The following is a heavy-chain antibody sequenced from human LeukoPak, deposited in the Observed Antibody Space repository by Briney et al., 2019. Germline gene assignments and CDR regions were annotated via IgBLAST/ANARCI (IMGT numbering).Heavy chain of an antibody. Sequence: ASVTVSCTASGVTFSIYAISWVRQAPGPGLEWMGGIIPIFGTANYAQKFQGRVTITADESTSTAYMELSSLRSEDTAVYYCARSRPGYHYYYYGMDVWGQGTTVTVSS. CDR1: GVTFSIYA. V-gene: IGHV1-69*13. CDR3: ARSRPGYHYYYYGMDV. J-gene: IGHJ6*02. D-gene: IGHD5-12*01. CDR2: IIPIFGTA.